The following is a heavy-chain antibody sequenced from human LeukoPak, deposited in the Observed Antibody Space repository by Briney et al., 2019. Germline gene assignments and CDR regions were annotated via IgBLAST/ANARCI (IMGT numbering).Heavy chain of an antibody. CDR1: GFTVSSNY. J-gene: IGHJ4*02. CDR2: ISGSGDTT. CDR3: ANLPSTKSPYGNNYGYLFKY. D-gene: IGHD5-18*01. Sequence: KSGGSLRLSCAASGFTVSSNYMSWVRQAPGKGLEWVSAISGSGDTTSYADSVKGRFTISRDNSRNTLYLQMNSLRAEDIAVYYRANLPSTKSPYGNNYGYLFKYWGQGTLVTVSS. V-gene: IGHV3-23*01.